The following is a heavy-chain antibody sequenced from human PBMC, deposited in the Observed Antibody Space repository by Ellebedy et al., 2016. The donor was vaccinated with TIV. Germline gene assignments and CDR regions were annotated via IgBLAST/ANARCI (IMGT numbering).Heavy chain of an antibody. D-gene: IGHD4-23*01. V-gene: IGHV1-69*13. CDR3: ARGTYGGNSGKLDYYGMDV. CDR1: GGTFSSYA. CDR2: IIPIFGTA. J-gene: IGHJ6*02. Sequence: SVKVSCXASGGTFSSYAISWVRQAPGQGLEWMGGIIPIFGTANYAQKFQGRVTITADESTSTAYMELSSLRSEDTAVYYCARGTYGGNSGKLDYYGMDVWGQGTTVTVSS.